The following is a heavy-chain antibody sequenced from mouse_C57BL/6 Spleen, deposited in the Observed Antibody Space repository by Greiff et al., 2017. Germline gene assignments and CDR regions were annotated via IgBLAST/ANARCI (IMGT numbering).Heavy chain of an antibody. J-gene: IGHJ2*01. D-gene: IGHD2-10*02. CDR1: GYTFTSYW. V-gene: IGHV1-72*01. Sequence: QVQLQQPGAELVKPGASVKLSCKASGYTFTSYWMHWVKQRPGRGLEWIGWIDPTSGGTKYNEKFKSKATLTVDKPSSTAYMQLSSLTSEDSAVYYCARGGYVIVFYFDYWGQGTTLTVSS. CDR3: ARGGYVIVFYFDY. CDR2: IDPTSGGT.